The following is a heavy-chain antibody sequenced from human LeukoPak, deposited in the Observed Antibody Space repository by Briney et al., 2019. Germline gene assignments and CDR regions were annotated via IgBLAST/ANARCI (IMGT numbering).Heavy chain of an antibody. V-gene: IGHV3-21*01. J-gene: IGHJ3*02. CDR2: ISSSSSYI. CDR1: GFTFSSYS. D-gene: IGHD3-22*01. Sequence: GGSLRLSCAASGFTFSSYSMNWVRQAPGKGLEWVSSISSSSSYIYYADSVKGRLTISRDNAKNSLYLQMNSLRAEDTAVYYCARDGDYYDSSAHDAFDIWGQGTMVTVSS. CDR3: ARDGDYYDSSAHDAFDI.